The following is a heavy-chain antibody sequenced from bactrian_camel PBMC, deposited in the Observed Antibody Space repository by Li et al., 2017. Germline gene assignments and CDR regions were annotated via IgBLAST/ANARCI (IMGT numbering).Heavy chain of an antibody. CDR3: VREYGKGTVKPAETDLGY. J-gene: IGHJ6*01. CDR1: GFTFSDYL. CDR2: IKSGGGTT. V-gene: IGHV3S1*01. D-gene: IGHD3*01. Sequence: HVQLVESGGGLVQPGGSLTLSCVASGFTFSDYLFYWVRQAPGREREGVAGIKSGGGTTYYTDSVHGRFTISGDNAKNTLYLQMNSLKPEDTAVYYCVREYGKGTVKPAETDLGYWGQGTQVTVS.